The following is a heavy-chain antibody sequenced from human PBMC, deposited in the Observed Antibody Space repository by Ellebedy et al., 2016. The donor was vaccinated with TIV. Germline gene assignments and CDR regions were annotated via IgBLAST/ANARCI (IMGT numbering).Heavy chain of an antibody. CDR3: AREGIAVANFDY. CDR1: GFTFSSYS. V-gene: IGHV3-21*01. Sequence: GESLKISXAASGFTFSSYSMNWVRQAPGKGLEWVSSISSSSSYIYYADSVKGRFTISRDNAKNSLYLQMNSLRAEDTAVYYCAREGIAVANFDYWGQGTLVTVSS. D-gene: IGHD6-19*01. CDR2: ISSSSSYI. J-gene: IGHJ4*02.